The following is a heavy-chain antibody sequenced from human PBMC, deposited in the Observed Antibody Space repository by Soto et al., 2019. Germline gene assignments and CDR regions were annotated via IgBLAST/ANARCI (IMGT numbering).Heavy chain of an antibody. CDR2: INHSGST. CDR1: GGSFSGYY. J-gene: IGHJ3*02. CDR3: AREDYYDSSGYYHDAFDI. V-gene: IGHV4-34*01. D-gene: IGHD3-22*01. Sequence: SETLSLTCAVYGGSFSGYYWRWIRQPPGKGLEWIGEINHSGSTNYNPSLKNRVTISVDTSTNQFSLKRSSVTAADSAVYYCAREDYYDSSGYYHDAFDIWGQGTMVTVSS.